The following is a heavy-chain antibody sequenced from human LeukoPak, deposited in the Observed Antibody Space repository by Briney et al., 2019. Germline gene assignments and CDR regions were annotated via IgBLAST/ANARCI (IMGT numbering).Heavy chain of an antibody. CDR2: IDPSDAST. CDR3: PTVTTAMERVVGFRGWFDP. J-gene: IGHJ5*02. CDR1: GSPFTNYW. Sequence: GGPLQISCKGSGSPFTNYWISWSRRLPGKGLEGMGRIDPSDASTNYSPSFQGHITISADKSLNAAYLRWSSLQASDTAIYYCPTVTTAMERVVGFRGWFDPWHQGTLVTVPS. D-gene: IGHD1-1*01. V-gene: IGHV5-10-1*01.